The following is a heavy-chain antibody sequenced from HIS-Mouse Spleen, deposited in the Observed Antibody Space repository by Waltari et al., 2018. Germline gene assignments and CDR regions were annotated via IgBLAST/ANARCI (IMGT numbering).Heavy chain of an antibody. CDR2: ISSSSSYI. CDR1: GFTVSSYS. CDR3: ARRLLTGDAFDI. Sequence: EVQLVQSGGGLVKPGGSLRLSCSASGFTVSSYSMNWVRQAPGKGLEWVSSISSSSSYIYYADSVKGRFTISRDNAKNSLYLQMNSLRAEDTAVYYCARRLLTGDAFDIWGQGTMVTVSS. J-gene: IGHJ3*02. D-gene: IGHD7-27*01. V-gene: IGHV3-21*01.